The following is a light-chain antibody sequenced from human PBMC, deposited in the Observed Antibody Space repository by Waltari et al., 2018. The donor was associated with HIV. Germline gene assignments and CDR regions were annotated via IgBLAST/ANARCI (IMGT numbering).Light chain of an antibody. V-gene: IGKV1-33*01. CDR2: DAS. CDR1: QDINKY. Sequence: DIQMTQSPSSLSASVGDRVTITCQASQDINKYLNWYQQRLGKAPKLLIYDASNLQTGVPSRFSGAGSGTDFTLTISSLQAEDVAVYYCQQYYRKPPTFGQGTKVEIK. CDR3: QQYYRKPPT. J-gene: IGKJ1*01.